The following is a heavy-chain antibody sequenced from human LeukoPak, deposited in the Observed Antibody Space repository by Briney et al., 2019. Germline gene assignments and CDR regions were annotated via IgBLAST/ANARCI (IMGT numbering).Heavy chain of an antibody. Sequence: ASVKVSCKASGYTFTSYGISWVRQAPGQGLEWMGWISPYNGYTSYAQNFQGRVTMTTDASTSTAYMELRSLRSDDTAVYYCARDSGGGSTYYDFWSGSSNWFDPWGQGTLVTVSS. CDR1: GYTFTSYG. J-gene: IGHJ5*02. CDR2: ISPYNGYT. V-gene: IGHV1-18*01. D-gene: IGHD3-3*01. CDR3: ARDSGGGSTYYDFWSGSSNWFDP.